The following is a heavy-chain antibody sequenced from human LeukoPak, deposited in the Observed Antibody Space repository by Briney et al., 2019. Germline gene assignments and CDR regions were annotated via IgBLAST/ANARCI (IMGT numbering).Heavy chain of an antibody. D-gene: IGHD5-24*01. CDR1: GFTFDDYA. Sequence: GGSLRLSYAASGFTFDDYAMHWVRQAPGKGLEWVSLISGDGGSTYYADSVKGRFTISRDNSKNSLYLQMNSLRTEDTALYYCAQGDGYNPYFDYWGQGTLVTVSS. CDR2: ISGDGGST. V-gene: IGHV3-43*02. CDR3: AQGDGYNPYFDY. J-gene: IGHJ4*02.